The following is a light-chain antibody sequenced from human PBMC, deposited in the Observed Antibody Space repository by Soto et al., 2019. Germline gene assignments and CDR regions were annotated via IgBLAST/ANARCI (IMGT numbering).Light chain of an antibody. CDR2: GAS. Sequence: EVVMTQSPATLSVSPGERATLSCRASQSVSRNLAWYQQKPAQAPRLLIYGASTRATGIPARFSGSGSGTEFTLTISSLQSEDFAVYYCQQYNNWPPLTFGGGTKVEIK. CDR3: QQYNNWPPLT. J-gene: IGKJ4*01. V-gene: IGKV3-15*01. CDR1: QSVSRN.